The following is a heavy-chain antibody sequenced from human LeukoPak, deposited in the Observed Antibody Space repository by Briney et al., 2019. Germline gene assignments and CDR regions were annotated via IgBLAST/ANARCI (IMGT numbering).Heavy chain of an antibody. Sequence: ASVKVSCKASGYTFTSHGISWVRQAPGQGLEWMGWISAYNGNTNYAQKLQGRVAMTTDTSTSTAYMELRSLRSDDTAVYYCARVAAAGPDYYYYMDVWGKGTTVTVSS. CDR3: ARVAAAGPDYYYYMDV. V-gene: IGHV1-18*01. J-gene: IGHJ6*03. CDR2: ISAYNGNT. D-gene: IGHD6-13*01. CDR1: GYTFTSHG.